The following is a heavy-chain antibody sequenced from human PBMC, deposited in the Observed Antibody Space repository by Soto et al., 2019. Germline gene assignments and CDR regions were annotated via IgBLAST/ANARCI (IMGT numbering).Heavy chain of an antibody. D-gene: IGHD6-13*01. CDR2: FNPHTGGT. CDR1: GYTFTGYN. CDR3: ARENTASWSGGRFDP. Sequence: ASVKVSCKTSGYTFTGYNIHWVRQAPGQGLEWMGRFNPHTGGTEFAQEFQGRVAMATDTSISTAYMELIGLTSDDTAVYFCARENTASWSGGRFDPWGQGTLVTVSS. J-gene: IGHJ5*02. V-gene: IGHV1-2*02.